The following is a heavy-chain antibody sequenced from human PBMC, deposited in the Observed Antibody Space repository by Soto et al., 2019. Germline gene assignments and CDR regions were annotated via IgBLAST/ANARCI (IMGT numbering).Heavy chain of an antibody. D-gene: IGHD3-22*01. CDR2: IYHSGST. CDR3: ARRRGGYYYDSSGYLDDAFDI. Sequence: SETLSLTCAVSGGSISSSNWWSWVRQPPGKGLEWIGEIYHSGSTNYNPSLKSRVTISVDKSKNQFSLKLSSVTAADTAVYYCARRRGGYYYDSSGYLDDAFDIWGQGTMVTVSS. J-gene: IGHJ3*02. CDR1: GGSISSSNW. V-gene: IGHV4-4*02.